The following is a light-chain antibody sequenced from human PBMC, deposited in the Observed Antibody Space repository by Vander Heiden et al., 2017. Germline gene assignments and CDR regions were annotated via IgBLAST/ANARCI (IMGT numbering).Light chain of an antibody. J-gene: IGKJ1*01. CDR2: GAS. CDR3: HQYGSSPRT. Sequence: EIVLTPSPGTLSLSPGERATLSCRASQSVSSSYLAWYQQKPGQAPRLLIYGASSRATGIPDRFSGSGSGTDFTLTISRLEPEDFAVYYCHQYGSSPRTFGQGTKVEIK. V-gene: IGKV3-20*01. CDR1: QSVSSSY.